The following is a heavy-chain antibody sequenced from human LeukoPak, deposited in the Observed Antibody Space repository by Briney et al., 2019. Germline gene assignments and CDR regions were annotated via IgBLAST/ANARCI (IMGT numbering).Heavy chain of an antibody. J-gene: IGHJ4*02. Sequence: TGGSLRLSCAASGFTFSSYSMNWVRQAPGKGLEWVSSISSSSSYIYYADSVKGRFTISRDNSKNTLYLQMNSLRAEDTAVYYCAKDNESYGSGIMGYWGQGTLVTVSS. CDR2: ISSSSSYI. D-gene: IGHD3-10*01. CDR3: AKDNESYGSGIMGY. V-gene: IGHV3-21*04. CDR1: GFTFSSYS.